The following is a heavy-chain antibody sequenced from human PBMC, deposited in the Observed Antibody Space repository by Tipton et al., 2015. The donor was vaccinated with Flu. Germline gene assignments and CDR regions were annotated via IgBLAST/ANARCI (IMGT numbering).Heavy chain of an antibody. Sequence: TLSLTCTVSGGSIRSYYWSWIRQPAGKGLEWIGRTYTSGSTNDNPSLKSRVTMSLDTSKNQFSLKLTSVTAADTAVYYCAREMYGSGSWGGYYYYGMDVWGQGTAVTVSS. CDR3: AREMYGSGSWGGYYYYGMDV. V-gene: IGHV4-4*07. CDR2: TYTSGST. CDR1: GGSIRSYY. D-gene: IGHD3-10*01. J-gene: IGHJ6*02.